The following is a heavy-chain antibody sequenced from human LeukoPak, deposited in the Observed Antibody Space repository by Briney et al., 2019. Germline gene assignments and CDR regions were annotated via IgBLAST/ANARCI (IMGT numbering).Heavy chain of an antibody. V-gene: IGHV3-7*01. CDR1: GFTFSSYE. CDR3: ARDRARTMVRGVIFDY. CDR2: IKQDGSEK. Sequence: GGSLRLSCAASGFTFSSYEMNWVRQAPGKGLEWVANIKQDGSEKYYVDSVKGRFTISRDNAKNSLYLQMNSLRAEDTAVYYCARDRARTMVRGVIFDYWGQGTLVTVSS. D-gene: IGHD3-10*01. J-gene: IGHJ4*02.